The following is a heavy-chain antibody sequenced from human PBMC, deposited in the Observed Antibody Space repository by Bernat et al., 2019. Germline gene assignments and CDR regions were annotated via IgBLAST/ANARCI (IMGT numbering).Heavy chain of an antibody. Sequence: QVQLQESGPGLVKPSETLSLTCTVSGGSISGYYWSWIRQPPGKGLEWIGYIYYSGSTNSNPSLKSRVTISVDTSKNQFPLKLSSVTAADTAVYYCARHKRDNYDTYYYYCLDVWGKGTTVTVSS. J-gene: IGHJ6*03. CDR3: ARHKRDNYDTYYYYCLDV. D-gene: IGHD4-11*01. CDR1: GGSISGYY. V-gene: IGHV4-59*01. CDR2: IYYSGST.